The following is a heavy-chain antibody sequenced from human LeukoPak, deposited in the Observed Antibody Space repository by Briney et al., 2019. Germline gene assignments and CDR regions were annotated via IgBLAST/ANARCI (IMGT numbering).Heavy chain of an antibody. CDR1: GGTFSSYA. V-gene: IGHV1-69*05. Sequence: ASVKVSCKASGGTFSSYAISWVRQAPGQGLEWMGRIIPIFGTANYAQKLQGRVTITTDESTSTAYMELSSLGSADTAVYYCAXDQXXXXXGDPWGQGTLVTVS. CDR3: AXDQXXXXXGDP. J-gene: IGHJ5*02. CDR2: IIPIFGTA.